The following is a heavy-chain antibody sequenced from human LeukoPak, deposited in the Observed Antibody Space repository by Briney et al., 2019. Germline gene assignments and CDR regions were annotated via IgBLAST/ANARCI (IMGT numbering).Heavy chain of an antibody. J-gene: IGHJ4*02. CDR2: IKQDGSQK. CDR3: ARASWLDYYFDH. CDR1: GFTFSTYW. D-gene: IGHD6-19*01. Sequence: GGSLRLSCAASGFTFSTYWTSWVRQVPGKGLEWVANIKQDGSQKYYVDSVKGRFTISRDNAKNSLYLQMNSLRPEDTAVYYCARASWLDYYFDHWGQGTLVTVSS. V-gene: IGHV3-7*05.